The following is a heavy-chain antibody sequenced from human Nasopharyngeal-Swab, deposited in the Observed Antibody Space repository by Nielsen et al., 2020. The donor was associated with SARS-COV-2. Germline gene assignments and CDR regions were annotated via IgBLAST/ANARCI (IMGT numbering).Heavy chain of an antibody. CDR1: GGSISSSSYY. CDR2: IYYSGST. CDR3: ARHLKTRIAALYYYYGMDV. V-gene: IGHV4-39*01. Sequence: SETLSLTCTVSGGSISSSSYYWGWIRQPPGKGLEWIGSIYYSGSTYYNPSLKSRVTISVDTSKNQFSLKLSSVTAADTAVYYCARHLKTRIAALYYYYGMDVWGQGTMVTVSS. J-gene: IGHJ6*02. D-gene: IGHD6-6*01.